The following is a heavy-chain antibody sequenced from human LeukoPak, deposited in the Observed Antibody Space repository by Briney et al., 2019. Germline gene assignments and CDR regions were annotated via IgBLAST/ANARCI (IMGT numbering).Heavy chain of an antibody. J-gene: IGHJ4*02. V-gene: IGHV1-2*02. Sequence: ASVKVFCKASGYTFTGYYMHWVRQAPGQGLEWMGWINPNSGGTNYPQKFQDRVTMTSDTSISTAYMELSRLRSDDTALYYCARDRTGNYYFDYWGQGTLVTVSS. CDR1: GYTFTGYY. CDR2: INPNSGGT. D-gene: IGHD1-7*01. CDR3: ARDRTGNYYFDY.